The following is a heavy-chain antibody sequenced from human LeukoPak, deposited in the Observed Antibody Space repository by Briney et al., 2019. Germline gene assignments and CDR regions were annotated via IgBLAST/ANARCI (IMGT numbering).Heavy chain of an antibody. Sequence: PSETLSLTCTVSGGSISSGDYYWSWIRQPPGKGLEWIGCIYHSGSTYYNPSLKSRVTISVDRSKNQFSLKLSSVTAADTAVYYCARAQDILTGPSWFDPWGQGTLVTVSS. CDR1: GGSISSGDYY. CDR3: ARAQDILTGPSWFDP. CDR2: IYHSGST. V-gene: IGHV4-30-2*01. D-gene: IGHD3-9*01. J-gene: IGHJ5*02.